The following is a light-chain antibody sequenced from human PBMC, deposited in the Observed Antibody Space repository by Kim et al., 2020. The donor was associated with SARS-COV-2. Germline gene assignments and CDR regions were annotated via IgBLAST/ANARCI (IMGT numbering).Light chain of an antibody. CDR1: QSVNSN. CDR2: GAS. J-gene: IGKJ1*01. CDR3: QQYNTWPRT. V-gene: IGKV3-15*01. Sequence: SVSPGERATLSCRASQSVNSNFAWYQQKPGQSPRLLIFGASTRATGIPARFSGSGSGTEFTLTISSLQSEDFAVYYCQQYNTWPRTFGQGTKVDIK.